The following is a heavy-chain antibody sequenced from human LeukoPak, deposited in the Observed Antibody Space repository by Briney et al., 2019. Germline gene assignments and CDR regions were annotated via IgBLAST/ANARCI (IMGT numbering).Heavy chain of an antibody. CDR2: ISAYNGNT. J-gene: IGHJ5*02. V-gene: IGHV1-18*04. CDR1: GYTFTSYG. CDR3: ARGRLTYDSSGYDNWFDP. Sequence: ASVKVSCKASGYTFTSYGISWVRQAPGQGLEWMGWISAYNGNTNYAQKLQGRVTITADKSTSTAYMELSSLRSEDTAVYYCARGRLTYDSSGYDNWFDPWGQGTLVTVSS. D-gene: IGHD3-22*01.